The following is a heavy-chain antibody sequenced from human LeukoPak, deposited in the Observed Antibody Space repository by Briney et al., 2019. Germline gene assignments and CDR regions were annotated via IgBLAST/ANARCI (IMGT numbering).Heavy chain of an antibody. CDR3: ARGVEPLAANTLAY. CDR2: LYSDGNT. J-gene: IGHJ4*02. V-gene: IGHV3-53*01. D-gene: IGHD1-14*01. Sequence: GGSLRLSSAASGFTVITNDMTWVRQAPGKGLEWVSVLYSDGNTKYADSVQGRFTISRDNSKNTLYLEMNSLSPDDTAVYYCARGVEPLAANTLAYWGQGTLVTVSS. CDR1: GFTVITND.